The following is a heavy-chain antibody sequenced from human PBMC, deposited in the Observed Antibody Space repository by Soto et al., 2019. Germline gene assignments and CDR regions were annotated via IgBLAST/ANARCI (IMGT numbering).Heavy chain of an antibody. CDR3: AKEVHILTGFDAFDI. D-gene: IGHD3-9*01. J-gene: IGHJ3*02. CDR1: GFTFSSYA. V-gene: IGHV3-23*01. Sequence: GGSPRLSCAASGFTFSSYAMSWVRQAPGKGLEWVSAISGGGGSTYYADSVKGRFTISRDNSKNTLYLQMNSLRAEDTAVYYCAKEVHILTGFDAFDIWGKGTMVTVSS. CDR2: ISGGGGST.